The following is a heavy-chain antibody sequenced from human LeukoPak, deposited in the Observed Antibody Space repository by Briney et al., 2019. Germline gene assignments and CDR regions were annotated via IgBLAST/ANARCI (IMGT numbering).Heavy chain of an antibody. J-gene: IGHJ3*02. CDR1: GFTFSSYA. CDR2: ISGSGGST. D-gene: IGHD3-9*01. Sequence: GSLRLSCAASGFTFSSYAMSWGRQAPGKGLEWVSAISGSGGSTYYADSVKGRFTISRDNSKNTLYLQMNSLRAEDTAVYYCAKGERMRLDPFDWWEDAFDIWGQGTMVTVSS. V-gene: IGHV3-23*01. CDR3: AKGERMRLDPFDWWEDAFDI.